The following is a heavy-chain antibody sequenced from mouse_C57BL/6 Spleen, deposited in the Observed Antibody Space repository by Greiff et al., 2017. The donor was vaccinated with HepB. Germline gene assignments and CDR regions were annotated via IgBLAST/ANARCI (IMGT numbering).Heavy chain of an antibody. V-gene: IGHV1-63*01. D-gene: IGHD2-12*01. J-gene: IGHJ2*01. CDR3: ARYDPGFDY. CDR2: IYPGGGYT. CDR1: GYTFTNYW. Sequence: QVQLKESGAELVRPGTSVKMSCKASGYTFTNYWIGWAKQRPGHGLEWIGDIYPGGGYTNYNEKFKGKATLTADKSSSTAYMQVSSLTSEDSALYYCARYDPGFDYWGQGTTLTVSS.